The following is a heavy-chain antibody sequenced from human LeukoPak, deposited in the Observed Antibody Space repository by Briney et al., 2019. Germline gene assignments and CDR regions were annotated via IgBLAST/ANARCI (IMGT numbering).Heavy chain of an antibody. J-gene: IGHJ5*02. CDR2: IYTSGST. CDR1: GGSISSGSYY. D-gene: IGHD3-10*01. V-gene: IGHV4-61*02. CDR3: AREWVGFGELYWLDP. Sequence: PSETLSLTCTVSGGSISSGSYYWSWIRQPAGTGLEWIGRIYTSGSTNYNPSLKSRVTISVDTSKNQFSLKLSSVTAADTAVYYCAREWVGFGELYWLDPWGQGTLVTVSS.